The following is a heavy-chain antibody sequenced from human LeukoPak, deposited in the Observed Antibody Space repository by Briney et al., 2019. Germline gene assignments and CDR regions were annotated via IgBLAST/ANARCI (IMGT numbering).Heavy chain of an antibody. CDR1: GLTFSSYW. J-gene: IGHJ3*01. Sequence: GGSLRLSCEASGLTFSSYWMTWVRKTPGKGLEWVANIKEDGSEKYDGDSVKGRFTISRDNAKNSLYLQMNSLRVEDTAVYYCARDGGGRDGYNYGAFDVWGQGTMVTVSS. V-gene: IGHV3-7*01. CDR2: IKEDGSEK. CDR3: ARDGGGRDGYNYGAFDV. D-gene: IGHD5-24*01.